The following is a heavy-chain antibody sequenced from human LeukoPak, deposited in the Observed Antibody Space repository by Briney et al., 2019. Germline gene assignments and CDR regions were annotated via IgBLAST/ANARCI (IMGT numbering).Heavy chain of an antibody. J-gene: IGHJ5*02. CDR2: INHSGST. V-gene: IGHV4-34*01. D-gene: IGHD2-15*01. CDR1: GRSFSGYY. Sequence: SETLPLTCAVYGRSFSGYYWSWIRQPPGKGLEWIGEINHSGSTNYNPSLKSRVTISVDTSKNQFSLKLSSVTAADTAVYYCARHPVVAATAWFDPWGQGTLVTVSS. CDR3: ARHPVVAATAWFDP.